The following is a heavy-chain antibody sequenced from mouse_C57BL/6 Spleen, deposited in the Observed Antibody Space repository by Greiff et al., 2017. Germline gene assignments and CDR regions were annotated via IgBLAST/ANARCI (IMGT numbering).Heavy chain of an antibody. CDR3: ARGDAGGFYAMGY. Sequence: QVHVKQSGAELVRPGASVKLSCKASGYTFTDYYINWVKQRPGQGLEWIARIYPGSGNTYYNEKIKGMSTLTAEQSSSTAYMQLSSLTSEDSAVYFCARGDAGGFYAMGYWGQGTSVTVSS. CDR2: IYPGSGNT. D-gene: IGHD2-13*01. V-gene: IGHV1-76*01. J-gene: IGHJ4*01. CDR1: GYTFTDYY.